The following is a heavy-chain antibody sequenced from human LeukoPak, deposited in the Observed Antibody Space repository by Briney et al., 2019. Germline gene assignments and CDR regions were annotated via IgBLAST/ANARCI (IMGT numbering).Heavy chain of an antibody. CDR2: IYYSGST. CDR3: ACIAAAGTHFDY. V-gene: IGHV4-39*07. J-gene: IGHJ4*02. CDR1: GGSISSSSYY. D-gene: IGHD6-13*01. Sequence: SETLSLTCTASGGSISSSSYYWGWIRQPPGKGLEWIGSIYYSGSTYYNPSLKSRVTISVDTSKNQFSLKLSSVTAADTAVYYCACIAAAGTHFDYWGQGTLVTVSS.